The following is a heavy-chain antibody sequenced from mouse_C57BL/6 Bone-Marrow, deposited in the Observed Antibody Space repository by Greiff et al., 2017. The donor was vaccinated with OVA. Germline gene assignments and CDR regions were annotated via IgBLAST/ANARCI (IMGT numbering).Heavy chain of an antibody. J-gene: IGHJ1*03. CDR1: GYTFTGYW. Sequence: QVQLQQSGAELMKPGASVKLSCKASGYTFTGYWIEWVKQRPGHGLEWIGEILPGSGSTNYNEKFKGKATFTADTSSNTAYMQLSSLTSADSASYDCARSRLYDPLYGYFDVWGTGTTVTVSS. CDR2: ILPGSGST. D-gene: IGHD2-3*01. CDR3: ARSRLYDPLYGYFDV. V-gene: IGHV1-9*01.